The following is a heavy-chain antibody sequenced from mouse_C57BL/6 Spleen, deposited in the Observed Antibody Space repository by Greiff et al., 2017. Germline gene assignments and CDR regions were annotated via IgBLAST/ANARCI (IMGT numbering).Heavy chain of an antibody. CDR2: IYPGDGDT. V-gene: IGHV1-80*01. D-gene: IGHD2-2*01. J-gene: IGHJ1*03. Sequence: QVQLQQSGAELVKPGASVKISCKASGYAFSSYWMNWVKQRPGKGLEWIGQIYPGDGDTNYNGKFKGKATLTADKSSSTAYMQLSSLTSEDSAVYFCARGGGYYWYFDVWGTGTTVTVSS. CDR1: GYAFSSYW. CDR3: ARGGGYYWYFDV.